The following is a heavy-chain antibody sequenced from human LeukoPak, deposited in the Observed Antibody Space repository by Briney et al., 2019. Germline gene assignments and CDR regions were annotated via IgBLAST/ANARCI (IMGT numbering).Heavy chain of an antibody. V-gene: IGHV4-39*01. CDR3: ARKPRYCTNGVCHTKFYSFDY. D-gene: IGHD2-8*01. J-gene: IGHJ4*02. CDR1: GGSISSSSYY. Sequence: SETLSLTCTVSGGSISSSSYYWGWIRQPPGKGLEWIGSIYYSGSTYYNPSLKSRVTISVDTSKNQFSLKLSSVTAADTAVYYCARKPRYCTNGVCHTKFYSFDYWGQGTLVTVSP. CDR2: IYYSGST.